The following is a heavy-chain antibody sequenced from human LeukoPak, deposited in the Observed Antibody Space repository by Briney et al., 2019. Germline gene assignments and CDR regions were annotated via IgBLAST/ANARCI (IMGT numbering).Heavy chain of an antibody. V-gene: IGHV1-18*04. CDR1: GYTFTDYY. CDR3: ARVAGPRAGPYYYDSSGYYPLNY. Sequence: GASVKVSCKTSGYTFTDYYIHWVRQAPGQGLEWMGWISAYNGNTNYAQKLQGRVTMTTDTSTSTAYMELRSLRSDDTAVYYCARVAGPRAGPYYYDSSGYYPLNYWGQGTLVTVSS. D-gene: IGHD3-22*01. J-gene: IGHJ4*02. CDR2: ISAYNGNT.